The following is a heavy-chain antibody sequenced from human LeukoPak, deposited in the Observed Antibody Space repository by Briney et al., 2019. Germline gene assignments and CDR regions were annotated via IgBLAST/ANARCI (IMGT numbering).Heavy chain of an antibody. D-gene: IGHD1-1*01. CDR2: IDPSGGGT. J-gene: IGHJ4*02. V-gene: IGHV1-46*01. Sequence: ASVKVSCKASGYTFSSNYMHWVRQAPGQGLEWMGVIDPSGGGTSYAQKFQGRVTLTRDMSTSTVYMALSSLRSEDTAVYYCARATPGFGRNVGKYFDYWGQETLVTVSS. CDR3: ARATPGFGRNVGKYFDY. CDR1: GYTFSSNY.